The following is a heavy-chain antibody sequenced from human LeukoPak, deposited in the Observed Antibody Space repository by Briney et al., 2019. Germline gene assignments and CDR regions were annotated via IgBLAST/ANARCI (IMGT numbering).Heavy chain of an antibody. D-gene: IGHD6-19*01. CDR2: IWYDGSNK. CDR1: GFTFSSYG. Sequence: GGSLRLSCAASGFTFSSYGMHWVRQAPGKGLEWVAVIWYDGSNKYYADSVKGRFTISRDNSKNSLYLQMNSLRAEDTAVYYCAKTKTGYTSGFYDANFDSWGQGTLVTVSS. CDR3: AKTKTGYTSGFYDANFDS. J-gene: IGHJ4*02. V-gene: IGHV3-33*06.